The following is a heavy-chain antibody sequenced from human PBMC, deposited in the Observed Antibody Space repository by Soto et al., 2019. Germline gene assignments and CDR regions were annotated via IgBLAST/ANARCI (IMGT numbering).Heavy chain of an antibody. CDR1: GFTFSDYY. CDR3: AREQHTGMVLGCFDT. CDR2: SSSHYT. D-gene: IGHD1-1*01. J-gene: IGHJ5*02. Sequence: QVQLVESGGGFVKPGGSLRLSCAASGFTFSDYYISWIRQAPGKGLEWISYSSSHYTKYADSVQGRFTVSRDNAKNSLFLKMNSLRHDDTAFYYCAREQHTGMVLGCFDTWGKGTLVTVSS. V-gene: IGHV3-11*06.